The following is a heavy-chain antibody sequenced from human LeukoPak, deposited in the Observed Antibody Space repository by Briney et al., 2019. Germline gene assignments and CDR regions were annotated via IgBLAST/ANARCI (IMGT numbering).Heavy chain of an antibody. V-gene: IGHV4-59*08. CDR3: ATTPYSSTSFDY. CDR1: GGSISSYY. CDR2: IYYSGST. J-gene: IGHJ4*02. D-gene: IGHD2-2*01. Sequence: SETLSLTCTVPGGSISSYYWSWIRQPPGKGLEWIGYIYYSGSTNYNPSLKSRVTISVDTSKNQFSLKLSSVTAADTAVYYCATTPYSSTSFDYWGQGTLVTVSS.